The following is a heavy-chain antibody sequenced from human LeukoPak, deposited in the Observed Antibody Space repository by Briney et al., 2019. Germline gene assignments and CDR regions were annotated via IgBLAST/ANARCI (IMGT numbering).Heavy chain of an antibody. CDR2: IIPIFGTA. CDR1: GGTFSSYA. V-gene: IGHV1-69*13. Sequence: SVKVSSKASGGTFSSYAISWVRQSPGQGLEWMGGIIPIFGTANYAQKFQGRVTITADESTSTAYMELSSLRSEDTAVYYCARAYLSSSWQFDYWGQGTLVTVSS. J-gene: IGHJ4*02. D-gene: IGHD6-13*01. CDR3: ARAYLSSSWQFDY.